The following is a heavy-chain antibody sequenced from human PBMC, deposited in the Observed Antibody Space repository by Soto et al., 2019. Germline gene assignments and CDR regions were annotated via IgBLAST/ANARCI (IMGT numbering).Heavy chain of an antibody. V-gene: IGHV1-2*02. CDR3: ARDGIVVVPARGMDV. J-gene: IGHJ6*02. Sequence: ASVKVSCKASGYTFTGYYMHWVRQAPGQGLEWMGWIIPNSGGTNYAQKFQGRVTMTRDTSISTAYMELSRLRSDDTAVCYCARDGIVVVPARGMDVWGQGTRVTVSS. CDR1: GYTFTGYY. D-gene: IGHD2-2*01. CDR2: IIPNSGGT.